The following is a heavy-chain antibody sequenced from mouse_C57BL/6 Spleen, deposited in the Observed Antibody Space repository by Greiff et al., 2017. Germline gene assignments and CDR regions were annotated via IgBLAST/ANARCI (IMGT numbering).Heavy chain of an antibody. D-gene: IGHD2-3*01. J-gene: IGHJ4*01. CDR3: ACFIYDGYHEDAMDY. CDR1: GFTFTDYY. Sequence: EVQLLESGGGLVQPGGSLSLSCAASGFTFTDYYMSWVRQPPGKALEWLGFIRNKANGYTTEYSASVKGRITISRDNSQNILYLQMIALRAEDSAAYYGACFIYDGYHEDAMDYWGQGTSVTVAS. V-gene: IGHV7-3*01. CDR2: IRNKANGYTT.